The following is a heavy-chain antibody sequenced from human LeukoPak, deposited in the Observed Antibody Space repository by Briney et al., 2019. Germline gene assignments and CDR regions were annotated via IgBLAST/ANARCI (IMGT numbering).Heavy chain of an antibody. J-gene: IGHJ4*02. Sequence: GGSLRLSCAVSGFTVSNNYMSWIRHAPGKGLEWVSVIFSGGSTTYGDSVKGRFTNSRDNSKNTVDLQMNSLRAEDTAVYYCARFRITGAIDYWGQGTLVTVSS. D-gene: IGHD1-20*01. CDR1: GFTVSNNY. CDR2: IFSGGST. CDR3: ARFRITGAIDY. V-gene: IGHV3-66*01.